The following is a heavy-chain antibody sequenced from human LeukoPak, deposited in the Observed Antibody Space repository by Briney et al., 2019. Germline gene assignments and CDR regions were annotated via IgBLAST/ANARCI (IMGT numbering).Heavy chain of an antibody. J-gene: IGHJ3*02. D-gene: IGHD3-22*01. CDR1: GGSISSYY. V-gene: IGHV4-4*07. CDR3: AGYSYDFSGYSDAFHI. CDR2: IYRTGST. Sequence: SETLSLTCTVSGGSISSYYWSWIRQPAGKGLEWIGRIYRTGSTNYNTSLKSRVSMSVDTSKTQFSLKLSSVTAADTAVYYCAGYSYDFSGYSDAFHIWGQGTVVTVSS.